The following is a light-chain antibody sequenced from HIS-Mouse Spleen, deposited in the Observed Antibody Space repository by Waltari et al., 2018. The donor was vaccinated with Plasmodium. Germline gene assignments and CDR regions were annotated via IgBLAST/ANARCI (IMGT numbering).Light chain of an antibody. CDR2: KES. J-gene: IGKJ2*01. CDR3: QQYNSYSYT. CDR1: QSISSW. V-gene: IGKV1-5*03. Sequence: DIQITQSTSTLSASVGERVTITCRASQSISSWLAWYQQKPGKAPKLLIYKESSLESGVPSRFSGSGSGTEFTLTISSLQPDDFATYYCQQYNSYSYTFGQGTKLEIK.